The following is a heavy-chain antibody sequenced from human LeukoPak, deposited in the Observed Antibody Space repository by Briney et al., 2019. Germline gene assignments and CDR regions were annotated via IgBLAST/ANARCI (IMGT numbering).Heavy chain of an antibody. V-gene: IGHV4-59*12. Sequence: SETLSLTCAVSGGAISSYYWSWIRQPPGKGLELIGYIYYGGSTNYNPSLKSRVTISVDTSLTQFSLRLTSVTAADTAVYYCARRIDYGDGNWFDPWGQGTLVTVSS. CDR2: IYYGGST. CDR1: GGAISSYY. CDR3: ARRIDYGDGNWFDP. J-gene: IGHJ5*02. D-gene: IGHD4-17*01.